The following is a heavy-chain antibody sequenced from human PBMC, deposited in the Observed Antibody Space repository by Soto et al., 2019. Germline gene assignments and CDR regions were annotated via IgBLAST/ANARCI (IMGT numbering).Heavy chain of an antibody. CDR1: GFTFSHYA. Sequence: QVQLVESGGGVVQPGRSLRLSCAASGFTFSHYAMHWVRQAPGKGLEWVALMSYDGSNEYYADSVKGRFTISRDNSKNPLYQQMNSLRAEDTVVYYCAKAGTHTFDSWGQGPLVPFPS. V-gene: IGHV3-30*18. CDR3: AKAGTHTFDS. CDR2: MSYDGSNE. J-gene: IGHJ4*02.